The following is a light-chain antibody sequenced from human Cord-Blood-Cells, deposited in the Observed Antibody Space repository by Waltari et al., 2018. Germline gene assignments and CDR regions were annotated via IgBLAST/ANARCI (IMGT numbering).Light chain of an antibody. Sequence: QSVLTQPPSVSGAPGQRVTISCTGSSSNIGAGHDVHWYQQLPGTAPKLLIYGNSNRPSGVPDRFSCTKSGTSASLAITGLQAEDEADYYCQSYDSSLSALYVFGTGTKVTVL. V-gene: IGLV1-40*01. CDR3: QSYDSSLSALYV. J-gene: IGLJ1*01. CDR2: GNS. CDR1: SSNIGAGHD.